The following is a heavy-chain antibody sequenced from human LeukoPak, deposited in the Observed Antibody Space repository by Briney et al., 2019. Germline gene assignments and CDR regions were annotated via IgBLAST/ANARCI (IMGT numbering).Heavy chain of an antibody. D-gene: IGHD4-17*01. J-gene: IGHJ3*02. CDR3: ARPTTVTTISADAFDI. CDR2: ISSSGSTI. CDR1: GFTFSDYY. Sequence: GGSLRLSCAASGFTFSDYYMSWIRQAPGKGLEWVSYISSSGSTIYYADSVKGRFTISRDNAQNSLYLQMNSLRAEDSSVYYCARPTTVTTISADAFDIWGQGTMVTVSS. V-gene: IGHV3-11*04.